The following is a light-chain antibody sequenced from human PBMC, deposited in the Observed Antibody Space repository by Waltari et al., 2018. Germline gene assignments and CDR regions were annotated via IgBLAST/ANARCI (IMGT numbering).Light chain of an antibody. CDR2: EVS. V-gene: IGLV2-8*01. CDR1: SSDVGAYNY. CDR3: FSYAGSNNLV. Sequence: QSALTQPPSASGPPGQSVTISSTGTSSDVGAYNYVSWYHQHPAKAPQLMISEVSHRPSGVPDRFSGSKSGNTASLTVSGLQAEDEADYYCFSYAGSNNLVFGGGTKLTVL. J-gene: IGLJ2*01.